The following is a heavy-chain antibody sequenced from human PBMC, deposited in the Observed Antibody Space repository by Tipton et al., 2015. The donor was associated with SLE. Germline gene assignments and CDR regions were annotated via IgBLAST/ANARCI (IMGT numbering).Heavy chain of an antibody. D-gene: IGHD3-3*01. J-gene: IGHJ4*02. Sequence: TLSLTCAVYGGSFSGYYWSWIRQPPGKGLEWIGEINHSGSTNYNPSLKSRVTISVGTSKNQFSLKLGSVTAADTAVYYCARITIFGVVLFDYWGQGTLVTVSS. V-gene: IGHV4-34*01. CDR3: ARITIFGVVLFDY. CDR1: GGSFSGYY. CDR2: INHSGST.